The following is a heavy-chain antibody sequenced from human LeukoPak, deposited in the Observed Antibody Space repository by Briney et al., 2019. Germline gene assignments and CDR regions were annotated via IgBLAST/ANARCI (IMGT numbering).Heavy chain of an antibody. CDR1: GFSLSTSGVG. CDR2: IYWDDDK. Sequence: SGPTLVKPTQTLTLTCTFSGFSLSTSGVGVGWIRQPPGKALEWLALIYWDDDKRYSPSLKSRLTITKDTSKNRVVLTMANMDPVDTATYYCAHSPFDFWSGYCPYFDYWGQGTLVTVSS. J-gene: IGHJ4*02. CDR3: AHSPFDFWSGYCPYFDY. D-gene: IGHD3-3*01. V-gene: IGHV2-5*02.